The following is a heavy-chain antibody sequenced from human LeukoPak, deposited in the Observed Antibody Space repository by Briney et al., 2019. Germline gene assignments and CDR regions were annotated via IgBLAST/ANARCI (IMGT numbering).Heavy chain of an antibody. J-gene: IGHJ5*02. Sequence: ASVKVSRKASGYTFTSYAMHWVRQAPGQRLEWMGWIRAYTGNTKSAQKVQDRVTMTTDTSTSTAYMELRSLRSDDTAVYYCARVYDSSGFQFDPWGQGTLVTVSS. CDR1: GYTFTSYA. CDR2: IRAYTGNT. CDR3: ARVYDSSGFQFDP. D-gene: IGHD3-22*01. V-gene: IGHV1-3*01.